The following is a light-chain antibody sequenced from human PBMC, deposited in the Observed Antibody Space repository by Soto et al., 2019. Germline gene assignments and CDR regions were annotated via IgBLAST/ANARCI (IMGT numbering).Light chain of an antibody. J-gene: IGLJ3*02. CDR1: SSDVGGYNY. CDR3: SSYGGSSNPVR. V-gene: IGLV2-8*01. Sequence: QSALTQPASVSGSPGQSITISCTGTSSDVGGYNYVSWYQQHPGRAPRFIIYEVSQRPSGVPDRFSGSKSGSTASLTVSGLQADDEADYYCSSYGGSSNPVRFSGGTKLTVL. CDR2: EVS.